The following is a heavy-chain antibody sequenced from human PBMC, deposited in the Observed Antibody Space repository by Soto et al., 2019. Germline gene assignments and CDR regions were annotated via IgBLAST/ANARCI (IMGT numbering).Heavy chain of an antibody. Sequence: ASVKVSCKASGYTFTSYYMHWVRQAPGQGLEWMGIINPSGGRTSYAQKFQGRVTMTRDTSTSTVYMELSSLRSEDTAVYYCASNYDFWSGPEMGYSYGIDVWGQGTTVTVSS. CDR1: GYTFTSYY. J-gene: IGHJ6*02. CDR3: ASNYDFWSGPEMGYSYGIDV. CDR2: INPSGGRT. V-gene: IGHV1-46*01. D-gene: IGHD3-3*01.